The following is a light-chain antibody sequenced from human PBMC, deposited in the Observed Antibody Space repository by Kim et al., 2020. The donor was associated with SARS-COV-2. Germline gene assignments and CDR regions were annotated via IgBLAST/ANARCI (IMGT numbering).Light chain of an antibody. CDR2: RNN. V-gene: IGLV1-47*01. CDR3: AAWDDSLSVPYV. J-gene: IGLJ1*01. Sequence: QRVTISCSGSSSNIGSNYGYWYQQLPGTAPKLLIYRNNQRPSGVPDRFSGSKSGTSASLAISGLRSEDEADYYCAAWDDSLSVPYVFGTGTKVTVL. CDR1: SSNIGSNY.